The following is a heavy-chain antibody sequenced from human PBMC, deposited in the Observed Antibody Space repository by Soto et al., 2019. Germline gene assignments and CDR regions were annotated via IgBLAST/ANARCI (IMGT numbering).Heavy chain of an antibody. CDR3: ARDPCYYDSSGYSPRYGMDV. V-gene: IGHV4-30-4*01. Sequence: QVQLQESGPGLVKPSQTLSLTCTVSGGSISSGDYYWSWIHQPPGKGLEWIGYIYYSGSTYYNPSLKSRVTISVDTSKNQFSLKLSSVTAADTAVYYCARDPCYYDSSGYSPRYGMDVWGQGTTVTVSS. J-gene: IGHJ6*02. CDR1: GGSISSGDYY. D-gene: IGHD3-22*01. CDR2: IYYSGST.